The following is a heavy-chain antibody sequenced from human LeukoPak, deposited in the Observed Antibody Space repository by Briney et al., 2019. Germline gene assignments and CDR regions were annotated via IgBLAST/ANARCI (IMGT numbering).Heavy chain of an antibody. Sequence: PGESLRLSCAASGFTFDDYAMHWVRQAPGKGLEWVSGISWNSGSIGYADSVKGRFTISRDDAKNSLYLQMNSLRAEDTALYYCAKSVSALRNYYGMDVWGQGTTVTVSS. CDR1: GFTFDDYA. V-gene: IGHV3-9*01. J-gene: IGHJ6*02. CDR2: ISWNSGSI. D-gene: IGHD1-14*01. CDR3: AKSVSALRNYYGMDV.